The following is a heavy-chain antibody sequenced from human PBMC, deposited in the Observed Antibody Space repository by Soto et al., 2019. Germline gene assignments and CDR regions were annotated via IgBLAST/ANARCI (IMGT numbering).Heavy chain of an antibody. V-gene: IGHV3-21*01. D-gene: IGHD3-10*01. CDR1: GFTFSSYS. Sequence: EVQLVESGGGLVKPGGSLRLSCAASGFTFSSYSMNWVRQAPGKGLEWVSSISSSSSYIYYADSVKGRFTISRDNAKNSLYLQMNSLRAEDTPVYYCARWDGSGSRGPLDYWGQGTLVTVSS. J-gene: IGHJ4*02. CDR3: ARWDGSGSRGPLDY. CDR2: ISSSSSYI.